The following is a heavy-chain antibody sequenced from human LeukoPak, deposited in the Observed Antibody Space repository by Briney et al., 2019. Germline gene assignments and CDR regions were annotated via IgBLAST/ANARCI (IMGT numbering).Heavy chain of an antibody. CDR2: IYHSGST. D-gene: IGHD3-10*01. J-gene: IGHJ4*02. CDR1: GGSFSGYY. V-gene: IGHV4-34*01. CDR3: GGRLVRGVIKY. Sequence: PSETLSLACAVYGGSFSGYYWSWIREPPGKGLEWIGEIYHSGSTNYNPSLKSRVTISVDTSKNQFSLKLTSVTAADTAVYYCGGRLVRGVIKYWGQGTLVTVSS.